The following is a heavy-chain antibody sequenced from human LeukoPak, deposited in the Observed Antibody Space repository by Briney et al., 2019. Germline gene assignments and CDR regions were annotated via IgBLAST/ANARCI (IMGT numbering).Heavy chain of an antibody. V-gene: IGHV3-7*01. J-gene: IGHJ4*02. CDR2: IKEDETEI. D-gene: IGHD6-13*01. CDR1: GFTFTNYW. CDR3: ARVGSSWDILDY. Sequence: GGSLRLSCTASGFTFTNYWMSWVRQAPGKGLEWVANIKEDETEIRYLDSVRGRFTISRDNAKNSLYLQMDSLRAKDTAVYYCARVGSSWDILDYWGQGTLVTVSS.